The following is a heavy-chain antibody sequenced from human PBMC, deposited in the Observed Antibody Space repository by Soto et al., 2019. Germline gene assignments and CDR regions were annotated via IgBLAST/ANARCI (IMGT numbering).Heavy chain of an antibody. V-gene: IGHV3-30-3*01. CDR3: ARDLNIDLERYFDWLLYRIDAFDI. D-gene: IGHD3-9*01. Sequence: GGSLRLSCAASGFTFSSYAMHWVRQAPGKGLEWVAVISYDGSNKYYADSVKGRFTISRDNSKNTLYLQMNSLRAEDTAVYYCARDLNIDLERYFDWLLYRIDAFDIWGQGTMVTVSS. CDR1: GFTFSSYA. CDR2: ISYDGSNK. J-gene: IGHJ3*02.